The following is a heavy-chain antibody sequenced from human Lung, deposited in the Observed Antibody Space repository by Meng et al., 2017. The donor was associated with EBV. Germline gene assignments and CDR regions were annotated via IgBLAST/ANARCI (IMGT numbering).Heavy chain of an antibody. V-gene: IGHV1-18*01. CDR3: ASGTPGRSYCDY. D-gene: IGHD2-15*01. J-gene: IGHJ4*02. CDR1: GYTFTRYG. CDR2: ISTYNGNT. Sequence: VQLVESGAEVKNPGASVKASCKASGYTFTRYGLSWVRQAPGQGLEWMGWISTYNGNTNYAQKLRGRVTMTTDTSTSTVYMEVRSLRSDDTAVYYCASGTPGRSYCDYWGQGTLVTVSS.